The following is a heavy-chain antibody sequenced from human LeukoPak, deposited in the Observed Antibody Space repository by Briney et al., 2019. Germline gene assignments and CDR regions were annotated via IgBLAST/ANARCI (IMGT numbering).Heavy chain of an antibody. CDR2: INPSGGST. Sequence: ASVKVSCKASGYTFTSYYMHWVRQAPGQGLEWMGIINPSGGSTSYAQKFQGRVTMTRDTSTSTVYMELSSLRSEDTAVYYCARGLQLYSSSPLGTFDYWGQGTLVTVSS. CDR3: ARGLQLYSSSPLGTFDY. J-gene: IGHJ4*02. CDR1: GYTFTSYY. V-gene: IGHV1-46*01. D-gene: IGHD6-13*01.